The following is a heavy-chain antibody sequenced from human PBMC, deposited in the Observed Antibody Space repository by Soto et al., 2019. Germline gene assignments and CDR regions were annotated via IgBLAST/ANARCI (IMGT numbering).Heavy chain of an antibody. D-gene: IGHD6-13*01. J-gene: IGHJ6*02. CDR2: IKHSAST. CDR1: GGSFSGYY. V-gene: IGHV4-34*01. CDR3: ATNIAPGSSYGMDV. Sequence: PSVTLSLTCTVSGGSFSGYYWSWIRQPPEKGLESIGEIKHSASTNYNPSLKSRVTISVDTSKNQFSLKLSSVTAADTAVYYCATNIAPGSSYGMDVWGQGTTDTVSS.